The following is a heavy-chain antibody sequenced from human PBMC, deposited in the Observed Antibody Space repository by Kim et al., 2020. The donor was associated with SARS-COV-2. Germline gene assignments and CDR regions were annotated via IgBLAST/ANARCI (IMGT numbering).Heavy chain of an antibody. CDR2: IIPIFGTA. J-gene: IGHJ5*02. CDR1: GGTFSSYA. V-gene: IGHV1-69*13. CDR3: ARGGVSLMTTVTANWFDP. Sequence: SVKVSCKASGGTFSSYAISWVRQAPGQGLEWMGGIIPIFGTANYAQKFQGRVTITADESTSTAYMELSSLRSEDTAVYYCARGGVSLMTTVTANWFDPWGQGTLVTVYS. D-gene: IGHD4-17*01.